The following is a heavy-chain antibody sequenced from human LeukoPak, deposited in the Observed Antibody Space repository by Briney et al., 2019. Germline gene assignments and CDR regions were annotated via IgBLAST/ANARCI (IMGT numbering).Heavy chain of an antibody. Sequence: SVKVSCKASGYTFSSYAISWVRQAPGQGLEWMGGIIPIFGTANYAQKFQGRVTITADESTSTAYMELSSLRSEDTAVYYCAVPTRLHYYYGMDVWGQGTTVTVSS. J-gene: IGHJ6*02. V-gene: IGHV1-69*13. CDR2: IIPIFGTA. D-gene: IGHD2-15*01. CDR1: GYTFSSYA. CDR3: AVPTRLHYYYGMDV.